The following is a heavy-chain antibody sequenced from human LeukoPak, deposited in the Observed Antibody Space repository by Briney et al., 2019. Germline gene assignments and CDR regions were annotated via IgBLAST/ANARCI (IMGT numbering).Heavy chain of an antibody. Sequence: SETLSLTCAVSGDSSSSAGYSWSWIRQPPGKGLEWIGYIYYSGSTYYNPSLKSRVTISVDTSKNQFSLKLSSVTAADTAVYYCARGALDSGLHNWFDPWGQGTLVTVSS. CDR3: ARGALDSGLHNWFDP. J-gene: IGHJ5*02. D-gene: IGHD3-22*01. CDR1: GDSSSSAGYS. CDR2: IYYSGST. V-gene: IGHV4-30-4*07.